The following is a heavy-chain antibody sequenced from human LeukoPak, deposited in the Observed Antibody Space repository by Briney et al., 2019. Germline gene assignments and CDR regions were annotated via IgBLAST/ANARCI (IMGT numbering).Heavy chain of an antibody. CDR1: GYTFTGYY. CDR2: INPNSGGT. V-gene: IGHV1-2*02. J-gene: IGHJ5*02. Sequence: ASVKVSCKASGYTFTGYYMHWVRQAPGQGLEWMGWINPNSGGTNYAQKFQGRVTMTRDTSISTAYMELSRLRSDDTAVYYCARERGSGSVNWFHPWGQGTLVTVSS. D-gene: IGHD3-10*01. CDR3: ARERGSGSVNWFHP.